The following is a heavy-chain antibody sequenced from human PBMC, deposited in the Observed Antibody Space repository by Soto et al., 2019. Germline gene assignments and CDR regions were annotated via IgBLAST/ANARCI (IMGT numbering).Heavy chain of an antibody. J-gene: IGHJ4*02. Sequence: QVQLVQSGAEVKKPGSSVKVSCKASEGTFSSYAISWRRHAPGQGLEWMGGIIPIFRTANYAQKFQGRVTIPADESTSTAHMELSSLRSEDTAVYYCARDGTYSSGWLHPVFDYWGQGTLGTVSS. CDR2: IIPIFRTA. CDR1: EGTFSSYA. CDR3: ARDGTYSSGWLHPVFDY. D-gene: IGHD6-19*01. V-gene: IGHV1-69*01.